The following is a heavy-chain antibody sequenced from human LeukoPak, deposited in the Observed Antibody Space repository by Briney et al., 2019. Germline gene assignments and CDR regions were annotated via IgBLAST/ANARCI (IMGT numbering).Heavy chain of an antibody. D-gene: IGHD1-26*01. CDR3: ARDIGTYSGSYYAFDY. CDR2: ISSSSSYI. Sequence: GSLRLSCAASGFTFSSYSMNWVRQAPGKGLEWVSSISSSSSYIYYADSVKGRFTISRDNAKNSLYLQMNSLRAEDTAVYYCARDIGTYSGSYYAFDYWGQGTLVTVSS. CDR1: GFTFSSYS. J-gene: IGHJ4*02. V-gene: IGHV3-21*01.